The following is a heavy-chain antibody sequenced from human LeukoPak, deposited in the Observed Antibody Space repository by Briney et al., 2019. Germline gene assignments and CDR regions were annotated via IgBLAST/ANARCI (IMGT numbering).Heavy chain of an antibody. CDR2: ISGSGGST. V-gene: IGHV3-23*01. D-gene: IGHD2-2*01. CDR1: GFTFSSYG. Sequence: GRSLRLSCAASGFTFSSYGMHWVRQAPGKGLEWVSAISGSGGSTYYADSVKGRFTISRDNSKNTLYLQMNSLRAEDTAVYYCAKVQQSSTGFDYWGQGTLVTVSS. CDR3: AKVQQSSTGFDY. J-gene: IGHJ4*02.